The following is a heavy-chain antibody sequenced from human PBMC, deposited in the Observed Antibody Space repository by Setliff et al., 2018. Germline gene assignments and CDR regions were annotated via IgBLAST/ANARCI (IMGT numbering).Heavy chain of an antibody. Sequence: ASVKVSCKTSAYSFSGYYIHWVRQAPGQGLEWMGWMNTNSGDTKYTQKFQGRVTLTRDTSISTAYMELTGLRYDDTAIYYCARDTLTLGDITLFDYWGQGTLVTVSS. CDR3: ARDTLTLGDITLFDY. CDR2: MNTNSGDT. V-gene: IGHV1-2*02. J-gene: IGHJ4*02. CDR1: AYSFSGYY. D-gene: IGHD3-16*01.